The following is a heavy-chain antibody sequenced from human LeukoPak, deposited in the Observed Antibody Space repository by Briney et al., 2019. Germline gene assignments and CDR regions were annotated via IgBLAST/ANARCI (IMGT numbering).Heavy chain of an antibody. D-gene: IGHD6-25*01. CDR1: GFSFSSYT. J-gene: IGHJ4*02. CDR2: VSGNGGST. Sequence: GGSLGLSCAASGFSFSSYTLSWVRQAPGKGLEWVSAVSGNGGSTVYADSVKGRFTISRDNSKNTLYLQLNSLRADDTAVYLCVKGGLGTGWADWGQGTLVTVSS. V-gene: IGHV3-23*01. CDR3: VKGGLGTGWAD.